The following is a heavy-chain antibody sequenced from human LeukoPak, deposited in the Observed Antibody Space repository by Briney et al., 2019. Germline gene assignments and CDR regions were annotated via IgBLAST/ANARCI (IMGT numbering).Heavy chain of an antibody. J-gene: IGHJ4*02. D-gene: IGHD6-13*01. Sequence: PGGSLRLSCAASGFTFSNYWMHWVRQAPGKGLVWVSRINNDGSSTIYADSVKGRFTISRDNAKNSLYLQMNSLRAEDTAVYYCARDTSDSSPDYWGQGTLVTVSS. CDR2: INNDGSST. V-gene: IGHV3-74*01. CDR3: ARDTSDSSPDY. CDR1: GFTFSNYW.